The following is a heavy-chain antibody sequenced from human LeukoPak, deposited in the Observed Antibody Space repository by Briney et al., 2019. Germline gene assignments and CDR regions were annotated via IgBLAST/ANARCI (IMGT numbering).Heavy chain of an antibody. Sequence: GGSLRLSCAASGFTYSSYWMHWVRQAPGKGLEWVSTINANSGTTSYAASVRGRFTISRDNSKNALYLQLTTLRADDTATYYCAKPISGGLAVTADWFHPWGQGTLVVVSS. V-gene: IGHV3-23*01. CDR3: AKPISGGLAVTADWFHP. CDR2: INANSGTT. CDR1: GFTYSSYW. D-gene: IGHD6-19*01. J-gene: IGHJ5*01.